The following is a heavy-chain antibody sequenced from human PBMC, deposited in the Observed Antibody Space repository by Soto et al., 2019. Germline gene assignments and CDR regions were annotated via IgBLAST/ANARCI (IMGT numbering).Heavy chain of an antibody. Sequence: QVQLVESGGGVVQPGRSLRLSCAASGFTFSSYGMHWVRQAPGKGLEWVAVISYDGSNKYYADSVKGRFTISRDNSQNTLYLQMNSLRAEDTAVYYCAKNNWFDPLGQGTLVTVSS. CDR2: ISYDGSNK. CDR3: AKNNWFDP. CDR1: GFTFSSYG. V-gene: IGHV3-30*18. J-gene: IGHJ5*02.